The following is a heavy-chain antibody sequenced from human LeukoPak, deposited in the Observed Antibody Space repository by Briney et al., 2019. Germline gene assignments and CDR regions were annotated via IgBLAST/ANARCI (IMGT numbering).Heavy chain of an antibody. D-gene: IGHD3-9*01. J-gene: IGHJ4*02. V-gene: IGHV1-46*01. Sequence: GASVKVSCKASGYTFTSYYMHWVRQAPGQGLEWMGIINPSGGSTSYAPKFQGRVTMTRDTSTSTVYMELSSLRSEDTAVYYCARAPPHDILTGYYPYYFDYWGQGTLVTVSS. CDR1: GYTFTSYY. CDR2: INPSGGST. CDR3: ARAPPHDILTGYYPYYFDY.